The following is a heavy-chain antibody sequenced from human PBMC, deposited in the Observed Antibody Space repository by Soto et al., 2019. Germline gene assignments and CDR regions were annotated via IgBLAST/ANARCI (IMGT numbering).Heavy chain of an antibody. CDR1: GFTFSSYS. CDR2: ISSSSSYI. J-gene: IGHJ4*02. D-gene: IGHD3-3*01. Sequence: EVQLVESGGGLVKPGGSLRLSCAASGFTFSSYSMNWVRQAPGKGLEWVSSISSSSSYIYYADSVKGRFTISRDNAKNSLYLQMSSLRAEDTAVYYCARGESLRFLEWLLYGGDYWGQGTLVTVSS. CDR3: ARGESLRFLEWLLYGGDY. V-gene: IGHV3-21*01.